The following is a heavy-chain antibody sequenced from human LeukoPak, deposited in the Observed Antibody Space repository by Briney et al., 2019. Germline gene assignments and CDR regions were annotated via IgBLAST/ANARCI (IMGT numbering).Heavy chain of an antibody. V-gene: IGHV4-59*12. J-gene: IGHJ4*02. CDR2: LFYSGST. CDR3: AREGGPYRPLDY. CDR1: GGSISSYY. Sequence: SETLSLTCTVSGGSISSYYWSWIRQPPGKGLEWIGYLFYSGSTYYNPSLKSRVTISVDTSKNYFSLKLGSVTAADTAVYYCAREGGPYRPLDYSGQGTLVTVSS.